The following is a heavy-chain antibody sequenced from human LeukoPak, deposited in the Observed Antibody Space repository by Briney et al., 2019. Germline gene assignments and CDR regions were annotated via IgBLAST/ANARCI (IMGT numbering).Heavy chain of an antibody. CDR1: GFTFSDYY. Sequence: GSLRLSCAASGFTFSDYYMSWIRQAPGKGLEWVSYISSSSSTIYYADSVKGRFTISRDNAKNSLYLQMNSLRAEDTAVYYCARGSTYYDSSGQVPFDYWGQGTLVTVSS. CDR3: ARGSTYYDSSGQVPFDY. CDR2: ISSSSSTI. J-gene: IGHJ4*02. V-gene: IGHV3-11*04. D-gene: IGHD3-22*01.